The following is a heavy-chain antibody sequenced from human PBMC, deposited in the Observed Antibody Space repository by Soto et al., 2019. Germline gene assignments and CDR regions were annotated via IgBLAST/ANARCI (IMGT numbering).Heavy chain of an antibody. Sequence: GGSLRLSCAASGFTFSSYGMHWVRQAPGKGLEGVAVISYDGSNKYYADSVKGRFTISRDNSKNTLYLQMNSLRAEDTAVYYCAKSRGIYDFWSGYLHYYYGMDVWGQGTTVTVSS. CDR3: AKSRGIYDFWSGYLHYYYGMDV. CDR1: GFTFSSYG. CDR2: ISYDGSNK. D-gene: IGHD3-3*01. J-gene: IGHJ6*02. V-gene: IGHV3-30*18.